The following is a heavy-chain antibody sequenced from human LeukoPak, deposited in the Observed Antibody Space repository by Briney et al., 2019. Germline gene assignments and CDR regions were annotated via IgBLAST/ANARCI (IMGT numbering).Heavy chain of an antibody. J-gene: IGHJ6*04. CDR3: ARGRDNRLVPQYGMDV. CDR1: GGSFSGYY. Sequence: SETLSLTCAVYGGSFSGYYWGWIRQPPGKGLEWIGEINHSGSTNYNPSLKSRVTISVDTSKNQFSLKLSSVTAADTAVYYCARGRDNRLVPQYGMDVWGKGTTVTVSS. V-gene: IGHV4-34*01. D-gene: IGHD1-1*01. CDR2: INHSGST.